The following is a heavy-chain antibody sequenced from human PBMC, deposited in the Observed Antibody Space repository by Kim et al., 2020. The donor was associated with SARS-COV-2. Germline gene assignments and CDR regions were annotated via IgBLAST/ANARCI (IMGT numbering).Heavy chain of an antibody. J-gene: IGHJ4*02. D-gene: IGHD3-22*01. CDR1: GYTFTSYG. CDR2: TSAYNGNT. CDR3: ARGYYDSSGYYYFDY. V-gene: IGHV1-18*01. Sequence: ASVKVSCKASGYTFTSYGISWVRQAPGQGLGWMGWTSAYNGNTNYAQKLQGRDTMITDTSTSTAYQELRSLRSDDTAVYYRARGYYDSSGYYYFDYWGQGTLVTVSS.